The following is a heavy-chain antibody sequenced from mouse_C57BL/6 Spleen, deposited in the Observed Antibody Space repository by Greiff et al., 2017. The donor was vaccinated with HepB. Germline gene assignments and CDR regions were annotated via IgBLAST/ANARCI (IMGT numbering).Heavy chain of an antibody. CDR1: GYTFTDYY. D-gene: IGHD1-1*01. V-gene: IGHV1-26*01. Sequence: VQLQQSGPELVKPGASVKISCKASGYTFTDYYMNWVKQSHGKSLEWIGDINPNNGGTSYNQKFKGKATLTVDKSSSTAYMELRSLTSEDSAVYYCAHYYGRSWYCDVWGTGTTVTVSS. J-gene: IGHJ1*03. CDR2: INPNNGGT. CDR3: AHYYGRSWYCDV.